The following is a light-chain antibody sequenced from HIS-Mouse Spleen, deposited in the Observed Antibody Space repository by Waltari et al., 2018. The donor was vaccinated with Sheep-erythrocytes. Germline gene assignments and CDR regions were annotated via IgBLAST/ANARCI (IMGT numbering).Light chain of an antibody. CDR1: SSGVGCYNY. J-gene: IGLJ3*02. V-gene: IGLV2-8*01. CDR2: EVS. Sequence: QSARTQPPSASGSPGQSVTISCPGTSSGVGCYNYVSRYQQHPGKAPKLVTYEVSKRPSGVPDRFSGSKSGNTASLTVSGLQAEDEADYYCSSYAGSNNWVFGGGTKLTVL. CDR3: SSYAGSNNWV.